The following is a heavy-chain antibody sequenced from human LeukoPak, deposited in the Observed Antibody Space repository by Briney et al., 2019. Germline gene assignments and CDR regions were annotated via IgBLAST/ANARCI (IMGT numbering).Heavy chain of an antibody. J-gene: IGHJ4*02. CDR1: GGSISSSSYY. CDR3: ARFATLADYYFDY. D-gene: IGHD5-24*01. V-gene: IGHV4-39*01. CDR2: IYYSGST. Sequence: SETLSLTCTVSGGSISSSSYYWGWIRQPPGKGLEWIGSIYYSGSTYYNPSLKSRVTISVDTSKNQFSLKLSSVTAADTAVYYCARFATLADYYFDYWGQGTLVTVSS.